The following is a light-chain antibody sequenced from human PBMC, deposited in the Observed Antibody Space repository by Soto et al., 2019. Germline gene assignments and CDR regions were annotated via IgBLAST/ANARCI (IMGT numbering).Light chain of an antibody. V-gene: IGKV3-20*01. CDR3: QQYDYWWT. J-gene: IGKJ1*01. Sequence: IVLTQSPAILALSPGDRATLSCRASQSVSSSYLAWYQHKPGQAPRLLIHGASSRVTGIPDRFSGSGSGTDFTLTISSLQSEDFGIYYCQQYDYWWTFGQGTKVEI. CDR2: GAS. CDR1: QSVSSSY.